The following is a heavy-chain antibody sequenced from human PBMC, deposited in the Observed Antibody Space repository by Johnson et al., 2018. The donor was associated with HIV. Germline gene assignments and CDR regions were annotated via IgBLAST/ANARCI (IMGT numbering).Heavy chain of an antibody. CDR3: ARDLVVGDHSTPLTHACDI. CDR1: GFTFSSYA. D-gene: IGHD1-26*01. V-gene: IGHV3-23*04. J-gene: IGHJ3*02. CDR2: ISGSGGST. Sequence: MLLVESGGGLVQPGGSLRLSCAASGFTFSSYAMSWVRQAPGRGLEWVSSISGSGGSTYYADSVKGRFTISRDNSKNTLFLQMNSLRAEDTAVYYCARDLVVGDHSTPLTHACDIWGQGTMVTVSS.